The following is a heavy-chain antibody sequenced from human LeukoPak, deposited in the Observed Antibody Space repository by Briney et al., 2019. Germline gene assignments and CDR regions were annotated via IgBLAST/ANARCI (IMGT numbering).Heavy chain of an antibody. V-gene: IGHV3-30-3*01. Sequence: GRSLRLSCAASGFTFSIYAMHWVRQAPGKGLEWEAIISYDGTIKDYADSVKGRFTISRDNSKNTLYLQMNSLRAEDTAVYYCARRDFYGGNSLDAFDIWGQGTMVTVSS. CDR3: ARRDFYGGNSLDAFDI. D-gene: IGHD4-23*01. CDR1: GFTFSIYA. CDR2: ISYDGTIK. J-gene: IGHJ3*02.